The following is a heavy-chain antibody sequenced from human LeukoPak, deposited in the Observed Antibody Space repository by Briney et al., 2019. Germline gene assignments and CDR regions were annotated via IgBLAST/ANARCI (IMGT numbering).Heavy chain of an antibody. Sequence: GGSLRLSCAASGFTFSSYSMNWVRQAPAKGLEWVSSISSSSSYIYYADSVKGRFTISRDNAKKSLYLQMNSLGDEGTAVYYCARDFGSGWSTVDYWGQGTLVTVSS. D-gene: IGHD6-19*01. CDR1: GFTFSSYS. CDR2: ISSSSSYI. J-gene: IGHJ4*02. V-gene: IGHV3-21*01. CDR3: ARDFGSGWSTVDY.